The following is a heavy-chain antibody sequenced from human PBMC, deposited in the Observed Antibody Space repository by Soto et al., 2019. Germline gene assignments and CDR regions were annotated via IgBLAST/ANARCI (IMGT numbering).Heavy chain of an antibody. J-gene: IGHJ4*02. D-gene: IGHD6-13*01. CDR1: GFTFSSYS. CDR3: AREVAAAGAFGY. V-gene: IGHV3-48*02. Sequence: PGGSLRLSCAASGFTFSSYSMNWVRQAPGKGLEWVSYISSSSTIYYADSVKGRFTISRDNAKNSLYLQMNSLRDEDTAVYYCAREVAAAGAFGYWGQGTLVTVYS. CDR2: ISSSSTI.